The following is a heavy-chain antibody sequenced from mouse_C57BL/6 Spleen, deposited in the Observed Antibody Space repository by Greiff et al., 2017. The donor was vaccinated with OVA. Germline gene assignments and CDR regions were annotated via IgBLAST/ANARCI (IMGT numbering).Heavy chain of an antibody. V-gene: IGHV5-17*01. CDR1: GFTFSDYG. J-gene: IGHJ4*01. CDR2: ISSGSSTI. Sequence: DVQLVESGGGLVKPGGSLKLSCAASGFTFSDYGMHWVRQAPEQGLEWVAYISSGSSTIYYADTVKGRFTITRDNAKNTLFLQMTSLRSEDTAMYYCARDYGSGMDYWGQGTSVTVSS. CDR3: ARDYGSGMDY. D-gene: IGHD1-1*01.